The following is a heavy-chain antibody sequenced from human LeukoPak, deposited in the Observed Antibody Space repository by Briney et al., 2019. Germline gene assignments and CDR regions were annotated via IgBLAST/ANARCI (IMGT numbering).Heavy chain of an antibody. CDR3: AKAGPRVGYSGYGPYFDY. Sequence: PGGSLRLSCAASGFTFSSYGMHWVRQAPGKGLEWVAFIRYDGSNKYYADSVKGRFTISRDNSKNTLYLQMNSLRAEDTVVYYCAKAGPRVGYSGYGPYFDYWGQGTLVTVSS. D-gene: IGHD5-12*01. J-gene: IGHJ4*02. CDR2: IRYDGSNK. CDR1: GFTFSSYG. V-gene: IGHV3-30*02.